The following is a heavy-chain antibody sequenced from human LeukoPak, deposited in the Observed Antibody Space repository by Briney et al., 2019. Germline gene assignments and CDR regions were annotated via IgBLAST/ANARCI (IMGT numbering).Heavy chain of an antibody. V-gene: IGHV4-31*03. CDR3: ARDHSDYGLDY. CDR1: GGSISSGGYY. D-gene: IGHD4-17*01. Sequence: SETLSLTCTVSGGSISSGGYYWSWIRQHPGKGLEWIGYIYYSGSTYYNPSLKSRVTISVDTSKNQFSLKLSSVTAAGTAVYYCARDHSDYGLDYWGQGTLVTVSS. J-gene: IGHJ4*02. CDR2: IYYSGST.